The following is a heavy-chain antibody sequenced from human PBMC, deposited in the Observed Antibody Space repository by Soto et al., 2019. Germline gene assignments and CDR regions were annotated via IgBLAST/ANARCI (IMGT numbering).Heavy chain of an antibody. J-gene: IGHJ3*02. V-gene: IGHV1-18*01. Sequence: QVQLVQSGAEVNKPGASVKVSCKASGYTFTSYGISWVRQAPGQVLELMGWISAYNGNKNNALKLKVRITMTTDTSTSTGYMELRRLRSADTAVYYCAAGRVLPAAMYAFYIWGQGTMVTVSS. CDR1: GYTFTSYG. CDR3: AAGRVLPAAMYAFYI. CDR2: ISAYNGNK. D-gene: IGHD2-2*01.